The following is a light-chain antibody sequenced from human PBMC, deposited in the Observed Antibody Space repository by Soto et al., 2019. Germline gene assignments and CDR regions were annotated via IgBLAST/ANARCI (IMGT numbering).Light chain of an antibody. Sequence: EIVMTQSPATLSVSPGERATLSCRASQSVSSNLAWYQQKPGQAPRLLIYGASTRATGIPARFSGSGSGTWFTLTISSLQSEDFAVYYCQQYNNWPPLTFGGGTKVEIK. CDR1: QSVSSN. CDR3: QQYNNWPPLT. V-gene: IGKV3-15*01. CDR2: GAS. J-gene: IGKJ4*01.